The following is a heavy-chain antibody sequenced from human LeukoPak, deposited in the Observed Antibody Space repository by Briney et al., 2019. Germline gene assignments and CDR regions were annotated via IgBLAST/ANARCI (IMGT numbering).Heavy chain of an antibody. J-gene: IGHJ3*02. V-gene: IGHV3-74*01. CDR1: GFTFSSYW. CDR2: INSDGSST. D-gene: IGHD5-12*01. Sequence: GGSLRLSCAASGFTFSSYWMHWVRQAPGKGLVWVSRINSDGSSTSYADSVKGRFTISRDNSKNTLYLQMNSLRAEDTAVYYCAKGGYNGYDHDAFDIWGQGTMVTVSS. CDR3: AKGGYNGYDHDAFDI.